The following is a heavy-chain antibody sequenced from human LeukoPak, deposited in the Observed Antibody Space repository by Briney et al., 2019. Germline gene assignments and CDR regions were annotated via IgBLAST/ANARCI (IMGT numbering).Heavy chain of an antibody. CDR1: RFTFSNAW. V-gene: IGHV3-15*01. Sequence: GGSLRLSCAASRFTFSNAWMSWVRQAPGKGLEWVGRIKSKNDGGTTDYAAPVKGRFTVSRDDPENTLYLQMNSLKTEDTAVYYCSTGLSVTGTSYWGQGTLVTVSS. J-gene: IGHJ4*02. D-gene: IGHD6-19*01. CDR2: IKSKNDGGTT. CDR3: STGLSVTGTSY.